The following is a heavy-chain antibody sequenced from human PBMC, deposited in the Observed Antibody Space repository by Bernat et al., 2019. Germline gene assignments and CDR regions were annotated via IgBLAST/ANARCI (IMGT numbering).Heavy chain of an antibody. CDR3: AKKGVRKGYDLNWFDP. V-gene: IGHV3-23*01. CDR1: GFTFSSYA. J-gene: IGHJ5*02. CDR2: ISGSGGST. Sequence: EVQLLESGGGLVQPGGSLRLSCAASGFTFSSYAMSWVRQAPGKGLEWVSAISGSGGSTYNADSVKGRFTISRDNSKNTLYLQMNSLRAEDTAVYYCAKKGVRKGYDLNWFDPWGQGTLVTVSS. D-gene: IGHD2-2*01.